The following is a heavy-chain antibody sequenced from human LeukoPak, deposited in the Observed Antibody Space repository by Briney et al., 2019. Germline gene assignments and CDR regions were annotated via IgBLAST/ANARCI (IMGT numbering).Heavy chain of an antibody. V-gene: IGHV4-31*03. J-gene: IGHJ5*02. CDR3: ARIDHGYSSSWQFNWFDP. CDR2: IYYSGST. Sequence: SETLSLTCTVSGGSISSGGYYWSWIRQHPGKGLEWIGYIYYSGSTYYNPSLKSRVTISVDTSKNQFSLKLSSVTAADTAVYYRARIDHGYSSSWQFNWFDPWGQGTLVTVSS. D-gene: IGHD6-13*01. CDR1: GGSISSGGYY.